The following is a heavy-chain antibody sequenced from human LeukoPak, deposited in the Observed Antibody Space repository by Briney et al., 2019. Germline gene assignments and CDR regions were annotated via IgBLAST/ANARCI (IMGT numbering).Heavy chain of an antibody. D-gene: IGHD6-19*01. J-gene: IGHJ4*02. V-gene: IGHV4-4*07. CDR3: ARVATPDVSSPLDF. Sequence: SETLSLTCAVSGGSITGFSWTWIRQPAGEGLQYIGRIFSRGGANYNPSLQSRVAMSVDTSQNLFSLKLTSVTAADTAVYFCARVATPDVSSPLDFWGQGILVTVSS. CDR2: IFSRGGA. CDR1: GGSITGFS.